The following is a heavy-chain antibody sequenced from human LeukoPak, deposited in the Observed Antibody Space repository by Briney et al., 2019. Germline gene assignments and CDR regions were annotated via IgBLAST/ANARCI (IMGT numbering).Heavy chain of an antibody. Sequence: SETLSLTCTVSGGSISSGDYYWSWIRQPPGKGLEWIGYIYYSGSTYYNPSLKSRVTISVDTSKNQFSLKLSSVTAADTAVYYCASFITMIVVVIFYYYYGMDVWGQGTTVTVSS. CDR1: GGSISSGDYY. V-gene: IGHV4-30-4*02. CDR2: IYYSGST. CDR3: ASFITMIVVVIFYYYYGMDV. J-gene: IGHJ6*02. D-gene: IGHD3-22*01.